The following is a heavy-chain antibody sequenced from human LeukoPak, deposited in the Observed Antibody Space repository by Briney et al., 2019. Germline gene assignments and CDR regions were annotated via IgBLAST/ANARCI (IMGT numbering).Heavy chain of an antibody. V-gene: IGHV3-66*01. CDR3: ARGSGSYDWFDP. J-gene: IGHJ5*02. D-gene: IGHD3-10*01. CDR2: IHSGGST. Sequence: GGSLRLSCAVSGFTVSSNYMSWVRQAPGKGLEWVSVIHSGGSTYYAGSVKGRFTISRDNAKNMLHLHMNTLRAEDTAVYYCARGSGSYDWFDPWGQGTLVTVSS. CDR1: GFTVSSNY.